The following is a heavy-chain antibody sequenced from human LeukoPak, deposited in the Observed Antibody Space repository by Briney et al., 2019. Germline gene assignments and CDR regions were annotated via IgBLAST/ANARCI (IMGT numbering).Heavy chain of an antibody. V-gene: IGHV3-30*18. Sequence: GGSLSLSCAASGFTFSSYSMNWVRQAPGKGLQWVAVISYDGSNKFYADSVKGRFTISRDNSKNTLYLQMNSLRAEDTAVYYCAKGHYDILTGPNYWGQGTLVTVSS. CDR2: ISYDGSNK. D-gene: IGHD3-9*01. J-gene: IGHJ4*02. CDR3: AKGHYDILTGPNY. CDR1: GFTFSSYS.